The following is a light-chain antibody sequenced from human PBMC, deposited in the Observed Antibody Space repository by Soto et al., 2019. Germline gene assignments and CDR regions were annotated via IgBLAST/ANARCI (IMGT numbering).Light chain of an antibody. CDR3: QQYDNLPLT. V-gene: IGKV1-33*01. CDR1: QDISNY. J-gene: IGKJ4*01. Sequence: DIQMTQSPSSLSASVGDRVTITCQASQDISNYLNWYQQKPGKAPKLLIYDASNLETGVPSRFSGSGSGTDFTFTINSLQPEDIATYYCQQYDNLPLTFGGGTSVELK. CDR2: DAS.